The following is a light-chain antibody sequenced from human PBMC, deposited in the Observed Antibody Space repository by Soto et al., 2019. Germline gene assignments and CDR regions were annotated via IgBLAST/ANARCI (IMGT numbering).Light chain of an antibody. V-gene: IGKV1-5*01. CDR1: QSISSW. CDR3: QQYNSYSL. Sequence: DIQMTQSPSTLSASVGDRVTITCRASQSISSWLAWYQQKPGKAPNLLIYDVSSLESGVSSRFSGSGSGTEFTLTISSLQPDDFATYYCQQYNSYSLFGGGTKVDSK. CDR2: DVS. J-gene: IGKJ4*01.